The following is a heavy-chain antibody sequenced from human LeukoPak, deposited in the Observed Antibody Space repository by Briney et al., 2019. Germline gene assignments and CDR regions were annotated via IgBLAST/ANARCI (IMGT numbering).Heavy chain of an antibody. V-gene: IGHV3-53*01. CDR1: GFTVSSNY. CDR3: ARNGDGYTWYFDL. CDR2: IYSGGST. J-gene: IGHJ2*01. D-gene: IGHD5-24*01. Sequence: PGGSLRLSCAASGFTVSSNYMSWVRQAPGKGPEWVSVIYSGGSTYYADSVKGRFTISRDNSKNTLYLQMNSLRAEDTAVYYCARNGDGYTWYFDLWGRGTLVTVSS.